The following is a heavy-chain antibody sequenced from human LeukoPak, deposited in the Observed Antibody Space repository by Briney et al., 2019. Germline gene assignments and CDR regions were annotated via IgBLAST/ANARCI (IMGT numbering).Heavy chain of an antibody. D-gene: IGHD6-19*01. CDR1: GFTVSSNY. CDR2: IYSGGST. V-gene: IGHV3-53*01. Sequence: GGSLRLSCAASGFTVSSNYMSWVRQAPGKGLEWDSVIYSGGSTYYADSVKGRFTISRDNSKNTLYLQMNSLRAEDTAVYYCARDLVVAGDFYYYGMDVWGQGTTVTVSS. J-gene: IGHJ6*02. CDR3: ARDLVVAGDFYYYGMDV.